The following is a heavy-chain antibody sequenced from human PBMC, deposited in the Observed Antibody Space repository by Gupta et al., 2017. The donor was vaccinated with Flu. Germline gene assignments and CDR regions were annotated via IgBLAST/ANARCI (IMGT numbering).Heavy chain of an antibody. CDR2: IKQDGSEK. D-gene: IGHD1-26*01. CDR3: VVGATRYDY. Sequence: SGFTCSSYWMSWVRQAPGKGLEWVAKIKQDGSEKDYVDSVKGRFTISRDNAKNSLYVQMNSLRAEDTAVYDCVVGATRYDYGGQGTLVTVSS. CDR1: GFTCSSYW. J-gene: IGHJ4*02. V-gene: IGHV3-7*01.